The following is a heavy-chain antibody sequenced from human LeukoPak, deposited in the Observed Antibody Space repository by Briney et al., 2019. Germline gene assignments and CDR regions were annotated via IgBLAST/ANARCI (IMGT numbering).Heavy chain of an antibody. CDR2: IYHSGST. D-gene: IGHD6-13*01. J-gene: IGHJ4*02. CDR3: VRVEQQLGHLDY. V-gene: IGHV4-30-2*01. CDR1: GGSISSGGYS. Sequence: SQTLPLTCAVSGGSISSGGYSWSWIRQPPGKGLEWIGYIYHSGSTYYNPSLKSRVTISVDRSKNQFSLKLSSVTAADTAVYYCVRVEQQLGHLDYWGQGTLVTVSS.